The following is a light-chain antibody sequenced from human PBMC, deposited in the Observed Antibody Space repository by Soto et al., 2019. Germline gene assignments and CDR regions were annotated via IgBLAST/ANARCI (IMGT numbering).Light chain of an antibody. Sequence: PGDSVTLTCRAIQSVSSSYLTWYQQKPGQAPRLLIHDASTRATGISARFSGSGSGTEFTLAISSLQSEDFAVYYCQQYNNWPPWTFGQGTKVDIK. V-gene: IGKV3-15*01. J-gene: IGKJ1*01. CDR2: DAS. CDR3: QQYNNWPPWT. CDR1: QSVSSSY.